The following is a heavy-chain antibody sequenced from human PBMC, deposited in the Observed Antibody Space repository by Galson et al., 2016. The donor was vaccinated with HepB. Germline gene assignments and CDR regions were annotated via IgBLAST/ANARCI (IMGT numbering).Heavy chain of an antibody. D-gene: IGHD5-24*01. Sequence: SLRLSCAVSGFTLSSYSMNWVRQAPGKGLEWVSHISGSGSSIYYADSVKGRFTISRDNAQNSLFLQMNSLKVEDTAVYYCARDKRGFYAMDVWGRGTTVTVSS. J-gene: IGHJ6*04. V-gene: IGHV3-48*01. CDR1: GFTLSSYS. CDR3: ARDKRGFYAMDV. CDR2: ISGSGSSI.